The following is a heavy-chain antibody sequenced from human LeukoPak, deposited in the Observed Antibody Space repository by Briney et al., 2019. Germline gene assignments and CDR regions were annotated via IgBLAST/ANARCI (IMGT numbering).Heavy chain of an antibody. CDR2: INTNTGIP. V-gene: IGHV7-4-1*02. J-gene: IGHJ3*02. D-gene: IGHD6-6*01. CDR3: ARDLVSAGFDI. CDR1: GYTFRSHA. Sequence: ASVKVSCKAFGYTFRSHAMKWVRQAPGQGLELMGWINTNTGIPTYAQGFAGRFVFSLDTSVTTAYLQITSLKAEDTAVYYCARDLVSAGFDIWGQGTMVTVSS.